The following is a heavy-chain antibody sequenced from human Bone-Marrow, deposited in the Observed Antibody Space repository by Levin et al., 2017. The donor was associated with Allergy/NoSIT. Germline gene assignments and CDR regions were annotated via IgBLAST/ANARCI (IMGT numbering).Heavy chain of an antibody. D-gene: IGHD3-10*01. CDR3: ARHYGFDY. J-gene: IGHJ4*02. CDR1: GFTVSSNY. CDR2: IYSGGST. Sequence: GESLKISCAASGFTVSSNYMSWVRQAPGKGLEWVSVIYSGGSTYYADSVKGRFTISRDNSKNTLYLQMNSLRAEDTAVYYCARHYGFDYWGQGTLVTVSS. V-gene: IGHV3-66*04.